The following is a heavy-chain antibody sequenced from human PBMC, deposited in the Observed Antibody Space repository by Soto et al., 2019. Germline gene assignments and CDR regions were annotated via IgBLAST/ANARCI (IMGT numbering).Heavy chain of an antibody. CDR3: AKDGSRYCTNGVCPYAYYFDY. CDR1: GFTFSSYG. CDR2: ISYDGSNK. Sequence: GSLRLSCAASGFTFSSYGMHWVRQAPGKGLEWVAVISYDGSNKYYADSVKGRFTISRDNSKNTLYLQMNSLRAEDTAVYYCAKDGSRYCTNGVCPYAYYFDYWGQGTLDTVSS. V-gene: IGHV3-30*18. J-gene: IGHJ4*02. D-gene: IGHD2-8*01.